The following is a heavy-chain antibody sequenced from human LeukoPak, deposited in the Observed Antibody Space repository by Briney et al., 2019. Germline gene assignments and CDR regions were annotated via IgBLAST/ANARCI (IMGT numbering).Heavy chain of an antibody. CDR3: ARERYLED. CDR2: IKQDGSEK. J-gene: IGHJ3*01. V-gene: IGHV3-7*01. D-gene: IGHD2-2*01. CDR1: GFTFSSYA. Sequence: PGGSLRLSCAASGFTFSSYAMSWVRQAPGKGLEWVANIKQDGSEKYYVDSVKGRFTISRDNAKNSLYLQMYSLRAEDTAVYYCARERYLEDWGQGTMVTVSS.